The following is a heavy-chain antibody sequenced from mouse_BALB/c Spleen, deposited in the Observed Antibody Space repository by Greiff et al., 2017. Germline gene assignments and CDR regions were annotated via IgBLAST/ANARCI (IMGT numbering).Heavy chain of an antibody. J-gene: IGHJ4*01. CDR1: GFTFSSYG. D-gene: IGHD1-1*01. CDR2: INSNGGST. CDR3: ARDLLRSVYYAMDY. Sequence: EVMLVESGGGLVQPGGSLKLSCAASGFTFSSYGMSWVRQTPDKRLELVATINSNGGSTYYPDSVKGRFTISRDNAKNTLYLQMSSLKSEDTAMYYCARDLLRSVYYAMDYWGQGTSVTVSS. V-gene: IGHV5-6-3*01.